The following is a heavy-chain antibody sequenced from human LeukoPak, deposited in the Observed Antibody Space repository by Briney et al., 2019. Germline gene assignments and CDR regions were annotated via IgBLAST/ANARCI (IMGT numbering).Heavy chain of an antibody. CDR2: IYHSGST. J-gene: IGHJ4*02. D-gene: IGHD6-13*01. CDR1: GGSISSGYY. Sequence: PSETLSLTCAVSGGSISSGYYWGWIRQPPGKGLEWIGSIYHSGSTYYNPSLKSRVTISVDTSKNQFSLKLSSVTAADTAVYYCARAGEQWSWYRHIEFDYWGQGTLVTVSS. CDR3: ARAGEQWSWYRHIEFDY. V-gene: IGHV4-38-2*01.